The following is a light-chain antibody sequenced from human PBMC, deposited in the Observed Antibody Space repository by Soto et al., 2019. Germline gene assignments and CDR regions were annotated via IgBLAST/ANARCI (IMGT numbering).Light chain of an antibody. V-gene: IGLV1-51*01. CDR2: DSN. Sequence: QSVLTQPPSVSAAPGQKVTISCSGSSSNIGNNYVSWYQQLPGTAPKLLIYDSNKRPSGIPDRFSGSKSGTSATLGITGLQTGDEADHYCGTWDSSLSAVVFGGGTKVTVL. CDR3: GTWDSSLSAVV. CDR1: SSNIGNNY. J-gene: IGLJ2*01.